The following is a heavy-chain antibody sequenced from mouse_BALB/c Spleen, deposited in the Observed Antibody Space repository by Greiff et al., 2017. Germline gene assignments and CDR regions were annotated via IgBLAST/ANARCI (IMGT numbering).Heavy chain of an antibody. CDR3: AREKGNSHYLDY. V-gene: IGHV5-4*02. Sequence: EVMLVESGGGLVKPGGSLKLSCAASGFTFSDYYMYWVRQTPEKRLEWVATISDGGSYTYYPDSVKGRFTISRDNAKNNLYLQMSSLKSEDTAMYYCAREKGNSHYLDYWGQGTTLTVSS. J-gene: IGHJ2*01. CDR2: ISDGGSYT. CDR1: GFTFSDYY.